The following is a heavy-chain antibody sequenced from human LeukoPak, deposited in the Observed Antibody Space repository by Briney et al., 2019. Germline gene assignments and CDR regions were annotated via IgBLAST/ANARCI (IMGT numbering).Heavy chain of an antibody. CDR3: ASVSYYDSSGYHVLDY. CDR2: IYYSGST. V-gene: IGHV4-59*12. J-gene: IGHJ4*02. Sequence: SETLSLTCTVSGGSISSYYWSWIRQPPGKGLEWIGYIYYSGSTNYNPSLKSRVTISVDKSKNQFSLKLSSVTAADTAVYYCASVSYYDSSGYHVLDYWGQGTLVTVSS. D-gene: IGHD3-22*01. CDR1: GGSISSYY.